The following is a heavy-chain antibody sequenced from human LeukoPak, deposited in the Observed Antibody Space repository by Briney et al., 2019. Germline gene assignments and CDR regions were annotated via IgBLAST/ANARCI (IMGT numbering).Heavy chain of an antibody. D-gene: IGHD6-19*01. V-gene: IGHV4-30-4*08. J-gene: IGHJ4*02. CDR3: ARGWGSSGWYRYYFDY. Sequence: SQTLSLTCTVSGGSISSGDYYWSWIRQPPGKGLEWIGEINHSGSTNYNPSLKSRVTISVDTSKNQFSLKLSSVTAADTAVYYCARGWGSSGWYRYYFDYWGQGTLVTVSS. CDR1: GGSISSGDYY. CDR2: INHSGST.